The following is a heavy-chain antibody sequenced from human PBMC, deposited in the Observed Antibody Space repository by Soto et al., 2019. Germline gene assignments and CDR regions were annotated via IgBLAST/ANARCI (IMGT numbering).Heavy chain of an antibody. CDR1: GGSISSGGYY. D-gene: IGHD3-3*01. CDR2: IYYSGST. CDR3: ARVPLRFLDRYFDY. J-gene: IGHJ4*02. V-gene: IGHV4-31*03. Sequence: SETLSLTCTVSGGSISSGGYYWSWIRQHPGKGLEWIGYIYYSGSTYYNPSLKSRVTISVDTSKNQFSLKLSSVTAADTAVYYCARVPLRFLDRYFDYWGQGTLVTVSS.